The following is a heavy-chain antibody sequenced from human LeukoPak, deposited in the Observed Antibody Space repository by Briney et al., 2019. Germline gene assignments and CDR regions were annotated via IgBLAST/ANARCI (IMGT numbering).Heavy chain of an antibody. D-gene: IGHD3-9*01. Sequence: GGSLRLSCAVSGFPLSSYAMSWVRQAPGKGLEWVSATSSSDAGTYYADSVRGRFTISRDNSKNTLYLQMNSLRAEDTAVYYCAKDMDYDILTGYSYYFDYWGQGTLVTVSS. CDR3: AKDMDYDILTGYSYYFDY. V-gene: IGHV3-23*01. J-gene: IGHJ4*02. CDR2: TSSSDAGT. CDR1: GFPLSSYA.